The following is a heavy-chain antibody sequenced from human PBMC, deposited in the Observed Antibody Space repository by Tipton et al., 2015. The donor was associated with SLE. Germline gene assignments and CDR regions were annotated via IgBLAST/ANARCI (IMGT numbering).Heavy chain of an antibody. V-gene: IGHV4-39*07. CDR1: GGSITSSHDY. Sequence: TLSLTCTVSGGSITSSHDYWGWIRQPPGKGLEWIGSIHHSGSAYDNPSLKSRVTMSVDMSKNQFSLKLTSVTAADMAIYYCARVDTIYSFDYWGQGALVTVSS. CDR2: IHHSGSA. J-gene: IGHJ4*02. CDR3: ARVDTIYSFDY. D-gene: IGHD3/OR15-3a*01.